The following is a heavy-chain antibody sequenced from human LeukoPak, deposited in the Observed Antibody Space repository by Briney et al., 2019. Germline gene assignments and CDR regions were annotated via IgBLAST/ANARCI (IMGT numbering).Heavy chain of an antibody. CDR3: ARHSPYSSGWYSALDY. D-gene: IGHD6-19*01. Sequence: TSETLSLTCTVSGGSISSYYWSWIRQPPGKGLEWIGYIYYSGSTNYNPSLKSRVTISVDTSKNQFSLKLSSVTAADTAVYYCARHSPYSSGWYSALDYWGQGTLVTVSS. CDR1: GGSISSYY. V-gene: IGHV4-59*08. CDR2: IYYSGST. J-gene: IGHJ4*02.